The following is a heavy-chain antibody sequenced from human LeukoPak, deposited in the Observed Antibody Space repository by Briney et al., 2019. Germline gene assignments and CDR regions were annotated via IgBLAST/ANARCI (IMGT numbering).Heavy chain of an antibody. CDR2: IKEDGSEK. Sequence: GGALRLSCFASGFTFINYWMTWVRQAPGKGLEWVANIKEDGSEKNYADSVKGRFTISRDNAKNSLYLKMNSLRGEEKAVYYCARARYYEFWGQGSLVTVSS. CDR1: GFTFINYW. V-gene: IGHV3-7*01. J-gene: IGHJ4*02. CDR3: ARARYYEF.